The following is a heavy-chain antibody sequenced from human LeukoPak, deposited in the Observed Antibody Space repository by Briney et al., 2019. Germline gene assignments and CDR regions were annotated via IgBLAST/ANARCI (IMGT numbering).Heavy chain of an antibody. D-gene: IGHD6-13*01. CDR1: GFTFSSYA. CDR2: ISYDGSNK. Sequence: GGSLRLSCAASGFTFSSYAMHWVRQAPGKGLEWVAVISYDGSNKYYADSVKGRFTISRDNSKNTLYLQMNSLRAEDTAVYYCASLYSSSRYESESDYWGQGTLVTVSS. V-gene: IGHV3-30-3*01. CDR3: ASLYSSSRYESESDY. J-gene: IGHJ4*02.